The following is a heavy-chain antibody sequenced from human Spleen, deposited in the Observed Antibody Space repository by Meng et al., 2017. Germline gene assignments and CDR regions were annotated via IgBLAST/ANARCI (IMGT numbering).Heavy chain of an antibody. CDR3: ARDCSSEIGPFDH. J-gene: IGHJ4*02. D-gene: IGHD2-2*01. CDR2: ISSSGSTI. Sequence: GGSLRLSCAASGFTFSDYYMSWIRQAPGKGLEWVSYISSSGSTIYYADPVKGRFTISRDNAKNSLYLQMNSLSAEDTAVYYCARDCSSEIGPFDHWGQGALVTVSS. V-gene: IGHV3-11*01. CDR1: GFTFSDYY.